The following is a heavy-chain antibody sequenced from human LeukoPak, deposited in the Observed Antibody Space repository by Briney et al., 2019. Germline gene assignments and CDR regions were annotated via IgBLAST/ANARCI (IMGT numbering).Heavy chain of an antibody. J-gene: IGHJ4*02. V-gene: IGHV4-59*12. CDR1: GGSSRSYY. CDR2: IYYSGST. D-gene: IGHD3/OR15-3a*01. CDR3: ARDWTSSGSYYFDY. Sequence: SETLSLTCNVSGGSSRSYYWTWIRQPPGKGLEWIGTIYYSGSTYYNPSLKSRVTISVDTSKNQFSLKLSSVTAADTAVYYCARDWTSSGSYYFDYWGQGTLVTVSS.